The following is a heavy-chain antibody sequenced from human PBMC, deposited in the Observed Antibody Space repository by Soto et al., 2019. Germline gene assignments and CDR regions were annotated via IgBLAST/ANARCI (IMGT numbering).Heavy chain of an antibody. J-gene: IGHJ6*03. V-gene: IGHV1-46*03. CDR1: GYTFTSYY. CDR3: ARALDILTGFPTYYYYYMDV. D-gene: IGHD3-9*01. CDR2: INPSGGST. Sequence: ASVKVSCKASGYTFTSYYMHWVRQAPGQGLEWMGIINPSGGSTSYAQKFQGRVTMTRVTSTSTVYMELSSLRSEDTAVYYCARALDILTGFPTYYYYYMDVWGKGTTVTVSS.